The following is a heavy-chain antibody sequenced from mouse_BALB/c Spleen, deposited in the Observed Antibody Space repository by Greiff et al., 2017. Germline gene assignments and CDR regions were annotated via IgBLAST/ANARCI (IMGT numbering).Heavy chain of an antibody. CDR3: ATYGNWAMDY. CDR1: GYTFTDYA. Sequence: QVQLQQSGAELVRPGVSVKISCKGSGYTFTDYAMHWVKQSHAKSLEWIGVISTYYGDASYNQKFKGKATMTVDKSSSTAYMELARLTSEDSAIYYCATYGNWAMDYWGQGTSVTVSS. D-gene: IGHD2-10*02. J-gene: IGHJ4*01. CDR2: ISTYYGDA. V-gene: IGHV1S137*01.